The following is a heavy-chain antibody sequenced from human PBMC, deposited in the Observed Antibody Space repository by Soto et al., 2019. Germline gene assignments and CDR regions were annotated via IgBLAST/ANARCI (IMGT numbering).Heavy chain of an antibody. D-gene: IGHD5-12*01. V-gene: IGHV3-30-3*01. CDR3: ARASPIVATIFSGVGDY. J-gene: IGHJ4*02. Sequence: QVQLVESGGGVVQPGRSLRLSCAASGFTFSSYAMHWVRQAPGKGLEWVAVISYDGSNKYYADSVKGRFTISRDNSKNTLYLQMNSLIAEDTAVYYCARASPIVATIFSGVGDYWGQGTLVTVSS. CDR1: GFTFSSYA. CDR2: ISYDGSNK.